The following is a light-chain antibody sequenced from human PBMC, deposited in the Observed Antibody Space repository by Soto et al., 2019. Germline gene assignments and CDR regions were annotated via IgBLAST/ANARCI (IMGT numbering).Light chain of an antibody. J-gene: IGKJ5*01. CDR2: DAS. CDR3: HQSQYWPPNT. Sequence: EIVLRPSPGTLSLSPGASPPLSCRARLSVSSSYLAWYQPNPGQAPRLLISDASNRATGIPARFSGSGSGTEFTLTISSLEPEDFAVYYCHQSQYWPPNTFGHGTRLEN. V-gene: IGKV3D-20*02. CDR1: LSVSSSY.